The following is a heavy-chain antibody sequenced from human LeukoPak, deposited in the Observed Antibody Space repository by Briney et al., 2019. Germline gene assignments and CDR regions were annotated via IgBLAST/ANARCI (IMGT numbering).Heavy chain of an antibody. V-gene: IGHV1-69*13. CDR1: GGTFSSYA. J-gene: IGHJ4*02. Sequence: ASVKVSCKASGGTFSSYAISWVRQAPGQGLEWMGGIIPIFGTANYAQRFQGRVTITADESTTTAYMEVSSLRSEDTAVYYCARGEVPPHYFDSWGQGTLVTVSS. CDR2: IIPIFGTA. CDR3: ARGEVPPHYFDS.